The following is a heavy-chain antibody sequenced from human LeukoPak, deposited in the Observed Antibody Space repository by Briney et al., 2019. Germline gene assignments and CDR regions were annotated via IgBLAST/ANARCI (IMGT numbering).Heavy chain of an antibody. CDR1: GITFGNNW. CDR3: ARDVPHNWFDT. CDR2: INSDGGGA. Sequence: GGSLRLSSAASGITFGNNWMHWVRQGPGKGLVWISRINSDGGGAIYADSVKGRFTVSRDNAKNTLYLQMNSLRAEDTAVYYCARDVPHNWFDTWGQGTLVTVSS. V-gene: IGHV3-74*01. J-gene: IGHJ5*02.